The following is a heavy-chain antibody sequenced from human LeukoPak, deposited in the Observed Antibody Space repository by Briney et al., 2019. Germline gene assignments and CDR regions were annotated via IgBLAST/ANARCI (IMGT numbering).Heavy chain of an antibody. J-gene: IGHJ4*02. V-gene: IGHV4-39*01. D-gene: IGHD2-2*01. CDR1: GGSFSSYY. CDR2: IYYSGST. Sequence: NPSEILSLTCAVYGGSFSSYYWGWIRQPPGKGLEWIGSIYYSGSTYYNPSLKSRVTISVDTSKNQFSLKLSSVTAADTAVYYCASPRGVYHWGQGTLVTVSS. CDR3: ASPRGVYH.